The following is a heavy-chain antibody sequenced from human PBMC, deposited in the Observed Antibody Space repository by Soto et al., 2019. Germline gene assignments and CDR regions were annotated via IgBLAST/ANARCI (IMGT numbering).Heavy chain of an antibody. Sequence: SETLSPTCTVSGGSVSSGSYYWSWIRQPPGKGLEWIGYIYYSGSTNYNPSLKSRVTISVDTSKNQFSLKLSSVTAADTAVYYCARSSGIEMATLYYYYGMDVWGQGTTVTVSS. CDR3: ARSSGIEMATLYYYYGMDV. D-gene: IGHD5-12*01. CDR1: GGSVSSGSYY. CDR2: IYYSGST. J-gene: IGHJ6*02. V-gene: IGHV4-61*01.